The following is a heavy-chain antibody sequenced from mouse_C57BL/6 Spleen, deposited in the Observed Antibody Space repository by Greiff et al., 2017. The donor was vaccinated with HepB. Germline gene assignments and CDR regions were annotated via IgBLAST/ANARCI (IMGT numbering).Heavy chain of an antibody. J-gene: IGHJ4*01. D-gene: IGHD2-4*01. V-gene: IGHV1-80*01. CDR1: GYAFSSYW. Sequence: VQLQQSGAELVKPGASVKISCKASGYAFSSYWMNWVKQRPGKGLEWIGQIYPGDGDTNYNGKFKGKATLTADKSSSTAYMQLSSLTSEDSAVYFCASGYYDYDCYAMDYWGQGTSVTVSS. CDR3: ASGYYDYDCYAMDY. CDR2: IYPGDGDT.